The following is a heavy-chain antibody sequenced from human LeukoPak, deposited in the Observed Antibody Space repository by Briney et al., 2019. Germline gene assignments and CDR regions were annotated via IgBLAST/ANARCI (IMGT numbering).Heavy chain of an antibody. CDR1: GGSISSGNYF. J-gene: IGHJ4*02. D-gene: IGHD2-21*01. CDR3: ARGSTYSPIAKY. Sequence: SETLSLTCSVSGGSISSGNYFWSWIRQPPGKGLEWIGYVYYTGSTYYNPSLKSRVTISADTSKNQFSLNLTSVTAADTALYYCARGSTYSPIAKYWGRGTLVTVSS. V-gene: IGHV4-30-4*01. CDR2: VYYTGST.